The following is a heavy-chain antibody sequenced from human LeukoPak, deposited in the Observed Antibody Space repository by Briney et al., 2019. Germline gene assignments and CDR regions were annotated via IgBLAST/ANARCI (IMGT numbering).Heavy chain of an antibody. CDR1: GYTVTVYY. CDR2: MKPNRGNT. Sequence: VSVRVCCKASGYTVTVYYMLWVRQAPGQGLEWMGWMKPNRGNTGDTQKFQGIVTFNGNTSNSQGYQELSSMRAEVTAVYYSADSSGGYNSSGYPPWGQGTLVTVSS. CDR3: ADSSGGYNSSGYPP. D-gene: IGHD3-22*01. J-gene: IGHJ5*02. V-gene: IGHV1-8*03.